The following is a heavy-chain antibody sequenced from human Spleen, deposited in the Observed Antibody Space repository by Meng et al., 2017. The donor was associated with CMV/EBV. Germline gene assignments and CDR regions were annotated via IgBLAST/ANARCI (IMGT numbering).Heavy chain of an antibody. V-gene: IGHV3-33*06. D-gene: IGHD4-11*01. J-gene: IGHJ4*02. CDR2: VWYDESNK. Sequence: GESLKISCAASGFTFSRYGMHWVRQAPGKGLEWVAVVWYDESNKYYADSVKGRFTISRDNSKNTLCLQMNSLRDEDTAVYYCAKASSTVTTSATFDYWGQGTLVTVSS. CDR3: AKASSTVTTSATFDY. CDR1: GFTFSRYG.